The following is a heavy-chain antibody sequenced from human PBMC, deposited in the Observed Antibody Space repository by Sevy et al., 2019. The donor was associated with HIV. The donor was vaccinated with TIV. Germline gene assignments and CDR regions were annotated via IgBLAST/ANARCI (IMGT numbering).Heavy chain of an antibody. V-gene: IGHV3-15*01. D-gene: IGHD2-21*02. CDR1: GFTFSYAW. CDR3: STDPIIVLLVTDGMDV. Sequence: GGSLRLSCAASGFTFSYAWMSWVRQAPGKGLEWLGRIKSKADGGTTDYAAPVKGRFTISRDDSKNTLYLQMNSSKTEDTAVYYCSTDPIIVLLVTDGMDVWGQGTTVTVSS. CDR2: IKSKADGGTT. J-gene: IGHJ6*02.